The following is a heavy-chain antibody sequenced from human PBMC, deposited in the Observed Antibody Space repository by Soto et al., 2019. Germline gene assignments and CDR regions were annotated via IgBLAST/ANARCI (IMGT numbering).Heavy chain of an antibody. CDR1: GGSISSSSYY. V-gene: IGHV4-39*01. D-gene: IGHD6-13*01. J-gene: IGHJ4*02. Sequence: QLQLQESGPGLVKPSETLSLTCTVSGGSISSSSYYWGWIRQPPGKGLEWIGSIYYSGSTYYNPSLKSRVTISVDTSKNQFSLKLSSVTAADTAVYYCARRQSSSWCGLWGQGTLVTVSS. CDR2: IYYSGST. CDR3: ARRQSSSWCGL.